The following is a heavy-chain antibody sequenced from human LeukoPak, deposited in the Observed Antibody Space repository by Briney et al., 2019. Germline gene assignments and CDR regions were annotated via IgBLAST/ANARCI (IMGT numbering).Heavy chain of an antibody. CDR1: GYTFTGYY. D-gene: IGHD3-9*01. CDR3: ARDILTGYYSYGMDV. CDR2: INPNSGGT. J-gene: IGHJ6*02. Sequence: ASVKVSCKASGYTFTGYYMHWVRQAPGQGLEWMGWINPNSGGTNCAQKFQGRVTMTRDTSISTAYMELSRLRSDDTAVYYCARDILTGYYSYGMDVWGQGTTVTVSS. V-gene: IGHV1-2*02.